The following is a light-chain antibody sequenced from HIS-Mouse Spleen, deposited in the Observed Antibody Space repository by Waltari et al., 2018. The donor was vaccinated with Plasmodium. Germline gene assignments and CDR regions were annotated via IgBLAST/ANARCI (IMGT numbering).Light chain of an antibody. CDR2: GAS. CDR3: QQYNNWSFT. Sequence: EIVMPQSPATPPVSPGEPATLSCRASQSVSSNLVWYQQKPGQAPRLLIYGASTRATGIPARFSGSGSGTEFTLTISSLQSEDFAVYYCQQYNNWSFTFGPGTKVDIK. CDR1: QSVSSN. J-gene: IGKJ3*01. V-gene: IGKV3-15*01.